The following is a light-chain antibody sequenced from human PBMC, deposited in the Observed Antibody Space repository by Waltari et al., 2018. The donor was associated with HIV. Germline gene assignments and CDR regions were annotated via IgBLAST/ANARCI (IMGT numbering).Light chain of an antibody. CDR2: WAS. CDR1: RNILYNSDNKNY. V-gene: IGKV4-1*01. CDR3: QQYYSLPPT. Sequence: DIIMTQSPDSLAVSLGERVTINCKSSRNILYNSDNKNYLAWYQQKAGQAPRVLISWASTRPVGVPSSIRTFGVPERFSGSGSGTNFSLTITSLQDDDVAVYYCQQYYSLPPTFGGGTRVERK. J-gene: IGKJ4*01.